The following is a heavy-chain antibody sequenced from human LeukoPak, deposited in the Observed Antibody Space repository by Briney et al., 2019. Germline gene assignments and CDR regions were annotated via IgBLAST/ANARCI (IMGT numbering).Heavy chain of an antibody. CDR2: MNPNSGGT. J-gene: IGHJ6*03. CDR3: ARDGSGLDYYYYYMDV. Sequence: ASVKVSCKASGYTFTSYDINWVRQATGQGLEWMGWMNPNSGGTNYAQKFQGRVTMTRDTSISTAYMELSRLRSDDTAVYYCARDGSGLDYYYYYMDVWGKGTTVTVSS. V-gene: IGHV1-2*02. D-gene: IGHD3-10*01. CDR1: GYTFTSYD.